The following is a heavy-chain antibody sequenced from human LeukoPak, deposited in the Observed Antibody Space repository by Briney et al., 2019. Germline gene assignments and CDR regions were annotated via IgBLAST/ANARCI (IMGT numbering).Heavy chain of an antibody. V-gene: IGHV1-2*02. Sequence: GASVKVSCKASGYTFTGYYMHWVRQAPGQGLEWMGWINPNSGGTTYAQKFQGRVTMTRDTSISTAYMELSRLRSDDTAVYYCARGPSTIGGLYYMDVWGKGTTVTVSS. D-gene: IGHD5/OR15-5a*01. CDR1: GYTFTGYY. CDR2: INPNSGGT. CDR3: ARGPSTIGGLYYMDV. J-gene: IGHJ6*03.